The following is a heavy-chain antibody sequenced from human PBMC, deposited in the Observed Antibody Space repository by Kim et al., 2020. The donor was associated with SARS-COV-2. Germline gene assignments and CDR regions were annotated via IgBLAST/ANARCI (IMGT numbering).Heavy chain of an antibody. CDR1: GATITGYA. Sequence: GGSLRLSCAVAGATITGYAMTWVRQAPGKGLEWVSGISSSGETTTYADAVKGRFTISRDNSKNILYLQMNNLRAEDTAVYYCGRRAGYSSGWGELRWGQG. CDR3: GRRAGYSSGWGELR. D-gene: IGHD6-19*01. J-gene: IGHJ1*01. V-gene: IGHV3-23*01. CDR2: ISSSGETT.